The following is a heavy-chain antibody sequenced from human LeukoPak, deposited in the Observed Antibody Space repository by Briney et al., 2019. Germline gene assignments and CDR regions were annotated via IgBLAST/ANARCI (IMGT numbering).Heavy chain of an antibody. Sequence: SETLSLTCTVSGGSVNSGTYYWSWIRQPPGKGLEWIGNIYYSGSAYYNPSLKSRVTMSVDTSKNQFSLKLSSVTAADTAVYYCARRSGTYHAFDIWGQGTMVTVS. CDR1: GGSVNSGTYY. V-gene: IGHV4-39*01. D-gene: IGHD1-26*01. J-gene: IGHJ3*02. CDR2: IYYSGSA. CDR3: ARRSGTYHAFDI.